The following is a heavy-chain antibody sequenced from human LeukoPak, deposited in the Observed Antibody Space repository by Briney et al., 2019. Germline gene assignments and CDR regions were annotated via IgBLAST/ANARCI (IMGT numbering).Heavy chain of an antibody. J-gene: IGHJ4*02. CDR2: IYSSGST. CDR3: ARGPRSSDWYSIDY. CDR1: GGSISSYY. D-gene: IGHD6-19*01. V-gene: IGHV4-4*07. Sequence: SETLSLTCTVSGGSISSYYWSWIRQPAGKGLEWIGRIYSSGSTNYNPSLKSRVTVSVDTSKNQFSLKLSSVTAADTAVYYCARGPRSSDWYSIDYWGRGALVSVSS.